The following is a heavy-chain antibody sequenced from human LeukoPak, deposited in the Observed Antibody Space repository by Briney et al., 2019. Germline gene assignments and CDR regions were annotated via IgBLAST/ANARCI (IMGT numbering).Heavy chain of an antibody. V-gene: IGHV4-39*07. CDR3: ARVYYDSSGYKFGY. CDR1: GASITSSNYY. CDR2: IYSSGNT. D-gene: IGHD3-22*01. J-gene: IGHJ4*02. Sequence: SETLSLTCAVSGASITSSNYYWGWVRQSPGKGLEWIGNIYSSGNTYCNPSLKSRVTISVDTSKNQFSLKLSPVTAADTAVYYCARVYYDSSGYKFGYWGQGTLVTVSS.